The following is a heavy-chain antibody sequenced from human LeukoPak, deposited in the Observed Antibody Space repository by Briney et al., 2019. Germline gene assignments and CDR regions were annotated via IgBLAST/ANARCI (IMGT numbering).Heavy chain of an antibody. CDR3: ARDLSAGHSSRGFDP. CDR1: GGSISSYY. J-gene: IGHJ5*02. V-gene: IGHV4-4*07. CDR2: IYTSGST. D-gene: IGHD6-13*01. Sequence: SETLSLTCTVSGGSISSYYWSWIRQPAGKGLEWIGRIYTSGSTNYNPSLKSRVTMLVDTSKNQFSLKLSSVTAADTAVFYCARDLSAGHSSRGFDPWGQGTLVTVSS.